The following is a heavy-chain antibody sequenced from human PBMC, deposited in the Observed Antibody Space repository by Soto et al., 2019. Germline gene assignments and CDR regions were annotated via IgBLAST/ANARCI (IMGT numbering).Heavy chain of an antibody. CDR3: ARHLRDSSPFDY. D-gene: IGHD3-22*01. CDR1: GFRFTRSW. J-gene: IGHJ4*02. Sequence: PGESLKFSCKGSGFRFTRSWIGWVRLILGKDLECMRIIYPGDSDIRYSPIFQGQVSILLDESISTAYLQWSSLKASDTAMYYCARHLRDSSPFDYWGQGSLATVSS. CDR2: IYPGDSDI. V-gene: IGHV5-51*01.